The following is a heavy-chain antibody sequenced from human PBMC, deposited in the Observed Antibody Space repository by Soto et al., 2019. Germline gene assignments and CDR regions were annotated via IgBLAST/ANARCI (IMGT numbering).Heavy chain of an antibody. CDR2: ISSSGGTT. Sequence: PGGSLRLSCAASGFRFSTYAMSWVRQAPGKGLEWVSSISSSGGTTNYADSVKGRFTISRDNSKNTLYLQMNSLRAEDTALYYCAKPRDGLVDHFAYRARGTPVPVSS. V-gene: IGHV3-23*01. CDR3: AKPRDGLVDHFAY. J-gene: IGHJ1*01. CDR1: GFRFSTYA. D-gene: IGHD3-9*01.